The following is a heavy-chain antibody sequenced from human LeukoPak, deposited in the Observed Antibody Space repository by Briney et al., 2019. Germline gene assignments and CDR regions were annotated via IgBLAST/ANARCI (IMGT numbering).Heavy chain of an antibody. CDR3: ARGLYDFWSGFENWFDP. D-gene: IGHD3-3*01. CDR2: IIPIFGTA. Sequence: SVNVSCKASGGTFSSYAISWVRQAPGQGLEWMGGIIPIFGTANYAQKFQGRVTITADESTSTAYMELSSLRSEDTAVYYCARGLYDFWSGFENWFDPWGQGTLVTVSS. CDR1: GGTFSSYA. V-gene: IGHV1-69*13. J-gene: IGHJ5*02.